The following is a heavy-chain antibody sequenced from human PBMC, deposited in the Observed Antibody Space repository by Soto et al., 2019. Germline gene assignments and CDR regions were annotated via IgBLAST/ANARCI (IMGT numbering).Heavy chain of an antibody. J-gene: IGHJ3*02. V-gene: IGHV4-39*01. CDR1: GGSISSSSYY. CDR3: ASQQSYGDYRGDAFDI. CDR2: ICYSGST. Sequence: QLQLQESGPGLVKPSETLSLTCTVSGGSISSSSYYWGWIRQPPGKGLEWIGSICYSGSTYYNPPLKSRVTISVDTSKNQFSLKLSSVTAADTAVYYCASQQSYGDYRGDAFDIWGQGTMVTVSS. D-gene: IGHD4-17*01.